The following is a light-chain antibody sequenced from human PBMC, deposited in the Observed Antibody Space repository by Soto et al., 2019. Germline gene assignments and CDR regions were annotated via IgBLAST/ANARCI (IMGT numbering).Light chain of an antibody. V-gene: IGKV3-20*01. CDR2: AAS. J-gene: IGKJ4*01. CDR3: QQYGTSLT. CDR1: QSIKNNF. Sequence: IVLTQSPGALSLSPGEVASLSCRASQSIKNNFLDWYQQRPGQAPRLLIHAASIRASGVPDRFTGTASGTDFTLTISRLEPDGFAVYYCQQYGTSLTFGGGTRVE.